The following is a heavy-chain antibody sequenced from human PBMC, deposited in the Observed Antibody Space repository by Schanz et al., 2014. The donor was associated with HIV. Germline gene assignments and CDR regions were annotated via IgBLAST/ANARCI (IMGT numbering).Heavy chain of an antibody. Sequence: QVQLVESGGGVVQPGRSLRLSCAASGFTFSSYGMHWVRQAPGEELEWVSGISEFGGSAWYADSVKGRFTISRDNSKNTLYLQMNSLRAEDTAVYYCAREKYSSTWWRAGLYFYGMDVWGQGTTVTVSS. D-gene: IGHD6-13*01. V-gene: IGHV3-NL1*01. CDR3: AREKYSSTWWRAGLYFYGMDV. CDR1: GFTFSSYG. CDR2: ISEFGGSA. J-gene: IGHJ6*02.